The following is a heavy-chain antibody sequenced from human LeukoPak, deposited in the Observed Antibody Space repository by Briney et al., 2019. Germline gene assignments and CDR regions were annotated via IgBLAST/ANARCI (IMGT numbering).Heavy chain of an antibody. CDR3: ARGYCSGGSCYYYGFDV. D-gene: IGHD2-15*01. Sequence: GASVKVSCKGPGYSFTSYWIGWVRQMPGKGLAWMGIIYPGDSDTRYSPSFQGQVTISADKSISTAYLQWSSLKASDTAMYYCARGYCSGGSCYYYGFDVWGQGTTVTVSS. CDR1: GYSFTSYW. V-gene: IGHV5-51*01. J-gene: IGHJ6*02. CDR2: IYPGDSDT.